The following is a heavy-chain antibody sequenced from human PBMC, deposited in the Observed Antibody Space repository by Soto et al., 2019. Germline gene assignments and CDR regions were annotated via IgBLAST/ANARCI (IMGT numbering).Heavy chain of an antibody. J-gene: IGHJ4*02. CDR2: IYHSGST. D-gene: IGHD3-10*01. CDR1: GGSISSGGYS. V-gene: IGHV4-30-2*01. CDR3: ARRGSGSYSDY. Sequence: SETLSLTCAVSGGSISSGGYSWTWIRQPPGKGLEWIGYIYHSGSTYYNPSLKSRVTISVDRSKNQFSLKLSSVTAADTAVYYCARRGSGSYSDYWGQGTLVTVSS.